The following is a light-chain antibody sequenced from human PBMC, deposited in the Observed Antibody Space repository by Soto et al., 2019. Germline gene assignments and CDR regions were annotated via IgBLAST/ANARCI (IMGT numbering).Light chain of an antibody. J-gene: IGLJ1*01. CDR2: EGS. V-gene: IGLV2-23*01. CDR1: SSDVGSYNL. CDR3: CSYAGSSTYV. Sequence: QSALTQPASVSGSPGQSITISCTGTSSDVGSYNLVSWYQHHPGKAPKLMIHEGSKRPSGVSNRFSGSKSGNTASLTISGLQAEDEADYYCCSYAGSSTYVFGTGTKLTVL.